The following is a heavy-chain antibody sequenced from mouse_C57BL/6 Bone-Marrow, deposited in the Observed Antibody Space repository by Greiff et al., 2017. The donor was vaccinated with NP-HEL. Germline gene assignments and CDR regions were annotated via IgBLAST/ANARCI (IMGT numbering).Heavy chain of an antibody. J-gene: IGHJ1*03. Sequence: QVQLQQPGAELVKPGASVKLSCKASGYTFTSYWMHWVTQRPGQGLEWIGMIHPNSGSTNYNEKFKSKATLTVDKSSSTAYMQLSSLTSEDSAVYYCALYYYGSSYWYFDVWGTGTTVTVSS. D-gene: IGHD1-1*01. CDR3: ALYYYGSSYWYFDV. CDR2: IHPNSGST. CDR1: GYTFTSYW. V-gene: IGHV1-64*01.